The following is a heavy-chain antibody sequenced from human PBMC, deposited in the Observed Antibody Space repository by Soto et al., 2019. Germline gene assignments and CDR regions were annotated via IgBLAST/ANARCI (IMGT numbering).Heavy chain of an antibody. CDR1: GGSISSYN. CDR2: IYYSGST. D-gene: IGHD1-1*01. Sequence: PSETLSLTCTVSGGSISSYNWSWIRQPPGKGLEWIGYIYYSGSTNYNPSLKSRVTISVDTSKNQFSLKLSSVTAADTAVYYCARFVSPIWNHATTFDYWCQGTRVTVSS. V-gene: IGHV4-59*01. CDR3: ARFVSPIWNHATTFDY. J-gene: IGHJ4*02.